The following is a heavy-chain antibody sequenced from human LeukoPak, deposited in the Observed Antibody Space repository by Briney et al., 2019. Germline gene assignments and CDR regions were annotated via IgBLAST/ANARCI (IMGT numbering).Heavy chain of an antibody. CDR3: ARLPIPYCSSTSCHASYFDY. V-gene: IGHV4-39*01. Sequence: SETLSLTCTVSGGSISSSSYYWGWIRQPPGKGLEWIGSIYYSGSTYYNPSLKSRVTISVDTSKNQFSLKLSSVTAADTAVYYCARLPIPYCSSTSCHASYFDYWGRGTLVTVSS. CDR2: IYYSGST. J-gene: IGHJ4*02. CDR1: GGSISSSSYY. D-gene: IGHD2-2*01.